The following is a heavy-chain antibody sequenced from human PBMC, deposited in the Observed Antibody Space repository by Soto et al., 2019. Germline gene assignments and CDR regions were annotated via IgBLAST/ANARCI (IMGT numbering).Heavy chain of an antibody. J-gene: IGHJ4*02. D-gene: IGHD3-22*01. CDR2: LSGSGVST. V-gene: IGHV3-23*01. CDR3: AKIESRFYYDSTGYYPFDY. Sequence: PGGSLRLSCAASGFTFSNYAMTWVRQAPGKGLEWVSALSGSGVSTYYADSVMGRFTISRDNSENTVYLQMNSLRAEDTAVYYCAKIESRFYYDSTGYYPFDYWGQGTLVTVSS. CDR1: GFTFSNYA.